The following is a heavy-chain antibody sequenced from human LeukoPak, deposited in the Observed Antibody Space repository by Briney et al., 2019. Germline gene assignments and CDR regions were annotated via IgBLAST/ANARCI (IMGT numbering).Heavy chain of an antibody. V-gene: IGHV3-48*03. CDR2: ISSSGSTI. CDR3: ARVTPLPYYFDY. Sequence: PGGSLRLSCAASGFTFSSYEMNWVRQAPGKGLEWVSYISSSGSTIYYADSVEGRFTISRDNAKNSLYLQMNSLRAEDTAVYYCARVTPLPYYFDYWGQGTLVTVSS. CDR1: GFTFSSYE. D-gene: IGHD2-15*01. J-gene: IGHJ4*02.